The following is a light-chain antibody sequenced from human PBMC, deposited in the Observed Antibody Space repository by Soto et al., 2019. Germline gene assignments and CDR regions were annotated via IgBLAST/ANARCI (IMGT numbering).Light chain of an antibody. V-gene: IGKV3-11*01. CDR3: HQRGDWPT. CDR2: DTS. J-gene: IGKJ4*01. CDR1: QTVNYY. Sequence: EIVVTQSPATLSLSPGDRATLSCRTSQTVNYYLAWYQQKPGQAPRLLIYDTSNRATGIPARFTGSGSGTDFTLTISSLEPEDFAVYYCHQRGDWPTFGGGTKVEI.